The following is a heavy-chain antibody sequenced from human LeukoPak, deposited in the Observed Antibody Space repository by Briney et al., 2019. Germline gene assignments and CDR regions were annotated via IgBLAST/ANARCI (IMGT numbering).Heavy chain of an antibody. CDR3: ARAKYGYGSGSYDY. V-gene: IGHV3-13*01. D-gene: IGHD3-10*01. Sequence: GGSLRLSCAASGFTFCSYDMHWVRQATGKGLEWVSAIGTAGDTYYPGSVKGRFTISRENAKNSLYLQMNSLRAGDTAVYYCARAKYGYGSGSYDYWGQGTLVTVSS. J-gene: IGHJ4*02. CDR1: GFTFCSYD. CDR2: IGTAGDT.